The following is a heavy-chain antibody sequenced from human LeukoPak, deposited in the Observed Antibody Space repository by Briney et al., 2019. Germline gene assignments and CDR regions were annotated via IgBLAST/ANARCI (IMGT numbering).Heavy chain of an antibody. J-gene: IGHJ4*02. CDR1: GYTFTGYY. V-gene: IGHV1-2*02. Sequence: ASVKVSCKASGYTFTGYYIHWVRQAPGQGLEWMGWINPNSGGTNYAQKFQGRVTMTRDTSISTAYMELSRLRSDDMAVYYCARDQYYYGSGRLAFGDYFDYWGQGTLVTVSS. CDR3: ARDQYYYGSGRLAFGDYFDY. D-gene: IGHD3-10*01. CDR2: INPNSGGT.